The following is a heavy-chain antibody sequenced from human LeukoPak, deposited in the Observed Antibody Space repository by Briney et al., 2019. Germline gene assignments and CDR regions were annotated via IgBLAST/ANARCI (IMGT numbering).Heavy chain of an antibody. Sequence: ASVKVSCKTSGYTFSNYGVSWVRQAPGQGLEWMGWISGYNGKTNYAQNLQGRITVTMDTSTSTAYMELRSLRSDDTAMYYCARWSGGSDWLYHYGMDVWGQGTTVTVSS. CDR3: ARWSGGSDWLYHYGMDV. CDR2: ISGYNGKT. CDR1: GYTFSNYG. V-gene: IGHV1-18*01. J-gene: IGHJ6*02. D-gene: IGHD6-19*01.